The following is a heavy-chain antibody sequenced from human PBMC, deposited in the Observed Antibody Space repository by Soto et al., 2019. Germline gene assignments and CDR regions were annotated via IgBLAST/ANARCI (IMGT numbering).Heavy chain of an antibody. CDR3: AAMTRRGNHKPRALYYYYYYMDV. D-gene: IGHD5-18*01. Sequence: PSETLSLTCTVSGGSISSGGYYWSWIRQHPGKGLEWIGYIYYSGSTYYNPSLKSRVTISVDTSKNQFSLKLSSVTAADTAVYYCAAMTRRGNHKPRALYYYYYYMDVCGKGTTVTVSS. J-gene: IGHJ6*03. CDR2: IYYSGST. V-gene: IGHV4-31*03. CDR1: GGSISSGGYY.